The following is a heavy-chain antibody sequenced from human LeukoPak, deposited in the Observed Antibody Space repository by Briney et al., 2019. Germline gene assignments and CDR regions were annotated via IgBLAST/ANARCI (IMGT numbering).Heavy chain of an antibody. J-gene: IGHJ4*02. V-gene: IGHV3-11*06. CDR2: ISSSSSYT. Sequence: GGSLRLSCAASGFTFSDYDMSWIRQAPGKGLEGVSYISSSSSYTNYADSVKGRFTISRDNAKNSLYLQMNSLRAEDMAVYYCARATAYSSSWYNYWGQGTLVTVSS. CDR1: GFTFSDYD. D-gene: IGHD6-13*01. CDR3: ARATAYSSSWYNY.